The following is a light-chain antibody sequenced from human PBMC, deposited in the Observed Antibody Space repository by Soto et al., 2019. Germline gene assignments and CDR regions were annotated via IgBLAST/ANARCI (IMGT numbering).Light chain of an antibody. V-gene: IGKV4-1*01. J-gene: IGKJ4*01. CDR2: WAS. Sequence: DIVLTQSPDSLAVSLGERATINCKSSQSILYSSNNKNYLVWYQQKPGQPPKLLIYWASARGSGVPDRFSGSGSETDFTLTISSLQAEDVAVYYCQQYYSTPPTFGGGTKVEIK. CDR1: QSILYSSNNKNY. CDR3: QQYYSTPPT.